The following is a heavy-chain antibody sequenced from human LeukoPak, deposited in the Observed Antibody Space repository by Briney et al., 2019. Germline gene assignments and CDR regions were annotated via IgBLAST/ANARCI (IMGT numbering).Heavy chain of an antibody. J-gene: IGHJ4*02. CDR1: GFTFSSYA. V-gene: IGHV3-9*03. Sequence: PGGSLRLSCAASGFTFSSYAMHWVRQAPGKGLEWVSGISWNSGSIGYADSVKGRFTISRDNAKNSLYLQMNSLRAEDMALYYCAKATVTTGIGSLDYWGQGTLVTVSS. CDR3: AKATVTTGIGSLDY. D-gene: IGHD4-17*01. CDR2: ISWNSGSI.